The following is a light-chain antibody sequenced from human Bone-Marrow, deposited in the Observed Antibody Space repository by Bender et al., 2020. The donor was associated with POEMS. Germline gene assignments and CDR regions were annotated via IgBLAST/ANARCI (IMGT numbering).Light chain of an antibody. CDR3: AVWDDSLNGWV. V-gene: IGLV1-44*01. J-gene: IGLJ3*02. CDR2: SSH. CDR1: SSNIGAHA. Sequence: QSVLTQPPSASGTPGQRVTISCSGGSSNIGAHAVNWYQHLPGTAPKLPLYSSHRRPSAVPDRFSGSSSGTSASLAISGLQSEDEADYYCAVWDDSLNGWVFGGGTKLTVL.